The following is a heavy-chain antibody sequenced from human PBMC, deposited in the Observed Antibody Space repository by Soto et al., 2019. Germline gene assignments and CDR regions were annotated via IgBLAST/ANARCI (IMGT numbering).Heavy chain of an antibody. CDR3: ATSSDWSPLLDY. D-gene: IGHD6-19*01. J-gene: IGHJ4*02. V-gene: IGHV1-2*02. CDR1: KSTFPKSC. CDR2: INNGGGT. Sequence: ASVRFYCNSSKSTFPKSCQHWVRQAPGQRPEWMGWINNGGGTIYAQEFQGRLTMTRDTSITTAYMELSRLSSDDTGFYYCATSSDWSPLLDYWGQGTLVTSPQ.